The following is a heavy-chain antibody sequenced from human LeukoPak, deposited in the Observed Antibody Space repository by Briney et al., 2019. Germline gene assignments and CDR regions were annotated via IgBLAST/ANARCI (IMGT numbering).Heavy chain of an antibody. Sequence: SETLSLTCTVSSGSISTSNYYWGWVRQPPGKALEWIGNIFYSGSTYYSPSLRSRVTISLDTSRNQFSLKLNSVTAADTAVYYCAREALEWSPPDIWGQGTTVTVSS. D-gene: IGHD3-3*01. CDR3: AREALEWSPPDI. CDR1: SGSISTSNYY. V-gene: IGHV4-39*07. J-gene: IGHJ3*02. CDR2: IFYSGST.